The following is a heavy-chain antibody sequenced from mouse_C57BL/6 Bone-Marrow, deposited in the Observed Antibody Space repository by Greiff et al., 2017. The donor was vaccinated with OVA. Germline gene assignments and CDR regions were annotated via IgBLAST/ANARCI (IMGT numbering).Heavy chain of an antibody. CDR1: VYPFPSYF. CDR3: AEGLFAY. D-gene: IGHD3-1*01. CDR2: IYPRSGNT. V-gene: IGHV1-81*01. Sequence: QVHVKQSGAELARPGASVPLSCPSSVYPFPSYFISWVKQRTGQGLEWIGEIYPRSGNTYYNEKFKSKATLTVDTSSRTAYMQLSSLTAEDSAVYYCAEGLFAYWGQGTLVTVSA. J-gene: IGHJ3*01.